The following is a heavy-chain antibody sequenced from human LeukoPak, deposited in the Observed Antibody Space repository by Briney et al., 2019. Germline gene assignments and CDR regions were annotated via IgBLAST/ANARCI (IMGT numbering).Heavy chain of an antibody. J-gene: IGHJ3*02. CDR2: ISYNGSNK. CDR3: ARGAVVKGLYDSSVRDAFDI. V-gene: IGHV3-30-3*01. D-gene: IGHD3-22*01. Sequence: GGSLRLSCAASGFTFSSYAMHWVRQAPGKGLEWVAVISYNGSNKYYADSVKGRFTISRDNSKNTLYLQMNSLRAEDTAVYYCARGAVVKGLYDSSVRDAFDIWGQGTMVTVSS. CDR1: GFTFSSYA.